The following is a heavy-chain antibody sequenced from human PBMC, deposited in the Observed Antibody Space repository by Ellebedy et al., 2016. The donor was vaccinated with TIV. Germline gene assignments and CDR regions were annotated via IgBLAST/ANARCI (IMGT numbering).Heavy chain of an antibody. CDR3: ARAGRGWWV. V-gene: IGHV3-74*01. CDR2: INSDGSGI. CDR1: GFTFSSYW. J-gene: IGHJ3*01. Sequence: GGSLRLXXTGSGFTFSSYWMHWVRQAPGKGLVWVSRINSDGSGIAYADSVKGRFTISRDNAKNTLYLQMNSLRAEDTAVYYCARAGRGWWVWGQGTMVTVSS. D-gene: IGHD2-15*01.